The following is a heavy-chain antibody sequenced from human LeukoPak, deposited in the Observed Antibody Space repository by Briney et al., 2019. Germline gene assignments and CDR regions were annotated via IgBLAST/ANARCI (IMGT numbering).Heavy chain of an antibody. V-gene: IGHV1-69*04. J-gene: IGHJ4*02. D-gene: IGHD5-24*01. Sequence: ASVKVSCKASGGTFSSYAISWVRQAPGQGLEWMGRIIPILGIANYAQKFQGRVTITADKSTSTAYMELSSLRSEDTAVYYCARVRDGYNVDYCGQGTLVTVSS. CDR3: ARVRDGYNVDY. CDR1: GGTFSSYA. CDR2: IIPILGIA.